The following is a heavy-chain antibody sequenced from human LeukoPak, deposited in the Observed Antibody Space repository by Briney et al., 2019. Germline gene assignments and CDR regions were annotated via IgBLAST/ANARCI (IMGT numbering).Heavy chain of an antibody. CDR2: IYYSGST. Sequence: SETLSLTCTVSGGSISSYYWSWIRQPPGKGLEWIGYIYYSGSTNYNPSLKSRVTISVDTSKNQFSLKLSSVTAADTAVYCCAAEGYARGVFDYWGQGTLVTVSS. V-gene: IGHV4-59*01. D-gene: IGHD5-18*01. CDR3: AAEGYARGVFDY. CDR1: GGSISSYY. J-gene: IGHJ4*02.